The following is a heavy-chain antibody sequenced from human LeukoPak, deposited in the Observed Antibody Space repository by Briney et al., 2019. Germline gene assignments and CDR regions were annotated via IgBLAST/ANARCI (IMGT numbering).Heavy chain of an antibody. CDR1: GDSMRNYY. D-gene: IGHD1-26*01. CDR3: ARARSGKWGFDY. CDR2: INHSGSI. V-gene: IGHV4-34*01. J-gene: IGHJ4*02. Sequence: PSETLSLTCIVSGDSMRNYYWSWIRQPPGRGLEWIGEINHSGSINYNPSLKSRVTISVDASKNQFSLKLSSVTAADTAVYYCARARSGKWGFDYWGQGTLVTVSS.